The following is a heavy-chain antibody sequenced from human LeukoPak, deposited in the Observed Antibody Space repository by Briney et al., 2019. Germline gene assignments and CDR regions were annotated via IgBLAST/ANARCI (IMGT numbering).Heavy chain of an antibody. CDR2: ISWNSGSI. Sequence: GGSLRLSCAASGFTFSSYAMSWVRQAPGKGLEWVSGISWNSGSIGYADSVKGRFTISRDNAKNSLYLQMNSLRAEDTALYYCAKGGKVLRFLEYGMDVWGQGTTVTVSS. CDR1: GFTFSSYA. V-gene: IGHV3-9*01. J-gene: IGHJ6*02. CDR3: AKGGKVLRFLEYGMDV. D-gene: IGHD3-3*01.